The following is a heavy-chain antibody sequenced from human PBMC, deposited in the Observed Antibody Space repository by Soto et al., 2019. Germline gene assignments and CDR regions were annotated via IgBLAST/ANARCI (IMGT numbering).Heavy chain of an antibody. J-gene: IGHJ4*02. CDR3: ARGSGVVYD. Sequence: PSETLSLTCIVSGGSISSSYWSWIRQPPGKGLEWIGYIWHSVSTNSNPSLKSRVTISVDTSKNQFSLRLSSVTAADTAVYYCARGSGVVYDWGQGTMVTVSS. D-gene: IGHD2-15*01. CDR2: IWHSVST. CDR1: GGSISSSY. V-gene: IGHV4-59*01.